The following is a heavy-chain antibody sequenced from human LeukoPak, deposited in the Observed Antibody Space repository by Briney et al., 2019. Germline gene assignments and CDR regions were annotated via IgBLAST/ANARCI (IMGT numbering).Heavy chain of an antibody. CDR2: ISAYNGNT. V-gene: IGHV1-18*01. J-gene: IGHJ4*02. D-gene: IGHD2-15*01. CDR1: GYTFTSYG. CDR3: ARDANPYCSGGSCYSPYFDY. Sequence: GASVKVSCKASGYTFTSYGISWVRQAPGQGLEWMGWISAYNGNTNYAQKLQGRVTMTTDTSTSTAYMELSSLRSEDTAVYYCARDANPYCSGGSCYSPYFDYWGQGTLVTVSS.